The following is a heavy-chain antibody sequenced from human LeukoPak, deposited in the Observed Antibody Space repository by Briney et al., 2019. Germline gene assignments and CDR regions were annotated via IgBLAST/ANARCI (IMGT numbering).Heavy chain of an antibody. Sequence: PRGSLRLSCAASGFTVSSNYMSWVRQAPGKGLEWVSTITSSGGNTYYADSVKGRFTISRDNSKNTLYVQMNSLRAEDTALYFCAKLSCGGDCPFDYWGQGTLVTVSS. V-gene: IGHV3-23*01. CDR2: ITSSGGNT. CDR1: GFTVSSNY. J-gene: IGHJ4*02. D-gene: IGHD2-21*02. CDR3: AKLSCGGDCPFDY.